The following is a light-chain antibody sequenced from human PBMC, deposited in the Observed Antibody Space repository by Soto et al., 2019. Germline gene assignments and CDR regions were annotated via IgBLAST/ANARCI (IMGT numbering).Light chain of an antibody. CDR2: NVN. CDR1: SGDVGAYDF. CDR3: ASFTNTYSYV. Sequence: QSALAQRASVSGSPGQSITISCTGTSGDVGAYDFVSWYQQHPGKAPRLMIYNVNNRPAGASNRFSGSKSGSTASLTISTLQAEDEADYYCASFTNTYSYVFGAGTKVTV. V-gene: IGLV2-14*01. J-gene: IGLJ1*01.